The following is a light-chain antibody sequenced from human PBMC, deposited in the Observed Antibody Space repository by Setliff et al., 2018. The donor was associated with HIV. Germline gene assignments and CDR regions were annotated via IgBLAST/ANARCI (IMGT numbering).Light chain of an antibody. CDR2: EVR. V-gene: IGLV2-14*01. CDR3: SSYAITNTLP. CDR1: SRDVGGYNY. Sequence: QPASVSGSPGQSITISCTGTSRDVGGYNYVSWYQQHPGKAPKLIIYEVRNRPSGVSSRFSGSKSGNTASLTISGLQTEDEADYYCSSYAITNTLPFGTGTKVTVL. J-gene: IGLJ1*01.